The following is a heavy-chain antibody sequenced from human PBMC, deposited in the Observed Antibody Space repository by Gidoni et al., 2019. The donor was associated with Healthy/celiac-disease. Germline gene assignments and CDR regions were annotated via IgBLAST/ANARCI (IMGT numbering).Heavy chain of an antibody. CDR3: ARGPDSSGYYYYGMDV. Sequence: EVQLVESGGGLVQPGGSLRLSCAASGFTFSRYWMSWVRQAPGKGLEWVANIKQDGSEKYYVDSVKGRFTISRDNAKNSLYLQMNSLRAEDTAVYYCARGPDSSGYYYYGMDVWGQGTTLTVSS. J-gene: IGHJ6*02. CDR2: IKQDGSEK. V-gene: IGHV3-7*01. D-gene: IGHD3-22*01. CDR1: GFTFSRYW.